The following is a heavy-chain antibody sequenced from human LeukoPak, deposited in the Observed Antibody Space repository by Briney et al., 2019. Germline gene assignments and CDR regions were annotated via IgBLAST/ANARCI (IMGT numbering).Heavy chain of an antibody. CDR2: IYTSGST. CDR3: ARDRNYDFWSGYTNWFDP. D-gene: IGHD3-3*01. Sequence: SQTLSLTCTVSGGSISSGSYYWSWIRPAAGKGLEWIGRIYTSGSTNYNPSLKSRVTISVDTSKNQFSLKLSSVTAADTAVYYCARDRNYDFWSGYTNWFDPWGQGTLVTVSS. CDR1: GGSISSGSYY. V-gene: IGHV4-61*02. J-gene: IGHJ5*02.